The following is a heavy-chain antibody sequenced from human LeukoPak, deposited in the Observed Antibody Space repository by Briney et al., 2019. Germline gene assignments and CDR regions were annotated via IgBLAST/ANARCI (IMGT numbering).Heavy chain of an antibody. CDR1: GGSISSYY. CDR3: ARDVRGVRSPVAYNWFDP. V-gene: IGHV4-59*01. CDR2: IHYSGSA. J-gene: IGHJ5*02. D-gene: IGHD3-10*01. Sequence: PSETLSLTCTVSGGSISSYYWSWIRQPPGQGLEWIGCIHYSGSANYNPSLKSRVTISLDTSKNQFSLQLSSVPGADTAVYNCARDVRGVRSPVAYNWFDPWGQGTLVTVSS.